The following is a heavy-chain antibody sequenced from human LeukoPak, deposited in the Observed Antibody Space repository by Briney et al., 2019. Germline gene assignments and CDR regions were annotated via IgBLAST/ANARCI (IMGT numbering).Heavy chain of an antibody. CDR2: IYPDDSDT. D-gene: IGHD3-22*01. CDR1: GYSFTNYW. J-gene: IGHJ5*02. CDR3: ARSSYDSSGYYWGAQPNWFDP. Sequence: GESLKISCKGSGYSFTNYWIGWVRQMPGKGLDWMGIIYPDDSDTRYSPSFPGQVTFSADKSISTAYLQWSSLKASDTAMYYCARSSYDSSGYYWGAQPNWFDPWGQGTLVTVSS. V-gene: IGHV5-51*01.